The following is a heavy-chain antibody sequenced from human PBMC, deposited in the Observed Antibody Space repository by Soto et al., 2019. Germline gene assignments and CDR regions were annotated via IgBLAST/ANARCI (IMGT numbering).Heavy chain of an antibody. CDR1: GFTFSASA. D-gene: IGHD3-16*01. V-gene: IGHV3-73*01. CDR2: IRSKSNNYAT. CDR3: TRQLSDY. Sequence: EVQVVESGGGLVQPGGSLKLSCAASGFTFSASAMHWVRQASGQGLEWLGRIRSKSNNYATAYAASVKGRFTISRDDSKDTAYLLMSSLKTEDTAMYYCTRQLSDYWGQGTLVTVSS. J-gene: IGHJ4*02.